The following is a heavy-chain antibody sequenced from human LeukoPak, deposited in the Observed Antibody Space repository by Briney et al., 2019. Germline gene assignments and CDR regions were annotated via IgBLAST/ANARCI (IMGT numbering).Heavy chain of an antibody. CDR2: FDPEDGET. CDR1: GYTLTELS. Sequence: ASVKVSCKVSGYTLTELSMHWVRQAPGKGLEWMGGFDPEDGETIYAQKFQGRVTMTGDTSTDTAYMELSSLRSEDTAVYYCATGKNWFDPWGQGTLVTVSS. V-gene: IGHV1-24*01. CDR3: ATGKNWFDP. J-gene: IGHJ5*02.